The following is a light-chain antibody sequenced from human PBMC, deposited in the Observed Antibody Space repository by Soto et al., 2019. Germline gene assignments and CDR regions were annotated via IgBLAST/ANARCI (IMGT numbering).Light chain of an antibody. J-gene: IGKJ5*01. CDR2: DAS. CDR1: QTVSSY. V-gene: IGKV3-11*01. CDR3: QHRMNWPLT. Sequence: ETVLTQSPATLSFSPGERATLSFSSSQTVSSYLLWYQQKPGQAPRLLIYDASNRASGTPARFSGSGSETDFTLTISSLEPEDFAVYYCQHRMNWPLTFGQGTRLEIK.